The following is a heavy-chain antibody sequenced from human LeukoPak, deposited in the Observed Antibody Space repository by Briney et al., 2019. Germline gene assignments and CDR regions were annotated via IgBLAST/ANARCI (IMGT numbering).Heavy chain of an antibody. J-gene: IGHJ4*02. CDR3: ARDRCTSCYDYGSLFDY. D-gene: IGHD2-2*01. CDR1: GFTFSSYW. V-gene: IGHV3-7*01. Sequence: GGSLRLSCAASGFTFSSYWMSWVRQAPGKGLEWVANIKQDGSEKYYVDSVKGRFTISRDNAKNSLYLQMNSLRAEDTAVYYCARDRCTSCYDYGSLFDYWGQGTLVTVSS. CDR2: IKQDGSEK.